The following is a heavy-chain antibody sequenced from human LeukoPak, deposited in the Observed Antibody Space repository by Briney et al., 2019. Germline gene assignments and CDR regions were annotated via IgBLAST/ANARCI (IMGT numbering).Heavy chain of an antibody. CDR2: INIGVIT. V-gene: IGHV4-59*10. J-gene: IGHJ4*02. Sequence: PSETLSLTCAVYGGSFSGYYWSCIRQPAGEGLECIGHINIGVITNYNPSLKSRVTMALDKSNNQISLKLSAVTGADTAVYYCARDRLKGFDYWGQGMLVTVSS. CDR3: ARDRLKGFDY. CDR1: GGSFSGYY.